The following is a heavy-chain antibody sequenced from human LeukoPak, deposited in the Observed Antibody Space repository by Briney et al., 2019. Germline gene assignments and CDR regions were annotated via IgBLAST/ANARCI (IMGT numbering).Heavy chain of an antibody. CDR1: GFAFTIYA. J-gene: IGHJ4*02. V-gene: IGHV3-23*01. Sequence: PGGSLRLSCAASGFAFTIYAMNWVRRAPEEGLEWVSSISGGGETTYYADSAKGRFTISRDNSQNTLYLQMNSLRAEDTAVYYCARDYADYVGYFFFDYWGQGTLVTVSS. D-gene: IGHD4-17*01. CDR3: ARDYADYVGYFFFDY. CDR2: ISGGGETT.